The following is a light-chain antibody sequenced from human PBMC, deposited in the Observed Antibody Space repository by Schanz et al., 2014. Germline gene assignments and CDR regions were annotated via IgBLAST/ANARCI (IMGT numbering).Light chain of an antibody. CDR2: DVT. V-gene: IGLV2-14*01. Sequence: QSALTQPASVSGSPGQSITISCTGTSSDVGGYNSVSWFQQHPGRAPKLMIYDVTNRPSGVSNRFSGSKSGNTASLTVSGLQAEDEADYYCSSYAGGNNLYVFGTGTKLTVL. CDR1: SSDVGGYNS. CDR3: SSYAGGNNLYV. J-gene: IGLJ1*01.